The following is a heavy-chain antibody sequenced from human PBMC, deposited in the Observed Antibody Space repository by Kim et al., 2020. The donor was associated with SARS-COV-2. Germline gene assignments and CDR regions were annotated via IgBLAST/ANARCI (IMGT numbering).Heavy chain of an antibody. J-gene: IGHJ6*02. CDR2: ISGSGGST. Sequence: GGSLRLSCAASGFTFSNYAMSWVRQAPGKGLEWVSAISGSGGSTYYADSVKGRFTISRDNSKNTLYLQMNSLRAEDTAVYYCAKGVVVKASYYYGMDVWGQGTTVTVS. D-gene: IGHD2-15*01. CDR3: AKGVVVKASYYYGMDV. V-gene: IGHV3-23*01. CDR1: GFTFSNYA.